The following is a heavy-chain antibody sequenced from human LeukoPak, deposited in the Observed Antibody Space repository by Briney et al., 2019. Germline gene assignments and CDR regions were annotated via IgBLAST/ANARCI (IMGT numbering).Heavy chain of an antibody. CDR2: INHSGST. J-gene: IGHJ5*02. D-gene: IGHD4-23*01. CDR1: GYSITSGYY. CDR3: ARESVTGVWFDL. V-gene: IGHV4-38-2*02. Sequence: PSETLSLTCAVSGYSITSGYYWGWIRQPPGKGLEWIGSINHSGSTSYNPSLKSRFTISVDKSKNQGSLKLNFVTAADTAVYYCARESVTGVWFDLWGQGTLVIVSS.